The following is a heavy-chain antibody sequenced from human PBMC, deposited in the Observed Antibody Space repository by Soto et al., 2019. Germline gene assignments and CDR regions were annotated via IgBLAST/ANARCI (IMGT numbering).Heavy chain of an antibody. CDR1: GGTFSSYA. D-gene: IGHD3-9*01. Sequence: QVQLVQSGAEVKKPGSSVKVSCKASGGTFSSYAISWVRQAPGQGLEWMGGIILIFGTANYAQKFQGRVTITADESTSTAYMELSSLRSEDTAVYYCAEVLRVNPYYYYGMDVWGQGTTVTVSS. J-gene: IGHJ6*02. CDR2: IILIFGTA. V-gene: IGHV1-69*12. CDR3: AEVLRVNPYYYYGMDV.